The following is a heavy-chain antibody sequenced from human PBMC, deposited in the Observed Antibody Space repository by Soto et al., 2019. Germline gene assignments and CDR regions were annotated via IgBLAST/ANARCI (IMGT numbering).Heavy chain of an antibody. V-gene: IGHV1-2*04. CDR3: ARAITKGYSHGPYYFYGMAV. D-gene: IGHD5-18*01. CDR1: GYTFTGYY. J-gene: IGHJ6*02. CDR2: INPNSGGT. Sequence: ASVKVSCKASGYTFTGYYMHWVRQAPGQGLEWMGWINPNSGGTNYAQKFQGWVTMTRDTSISTAYMELSRLRSDDTAVYYCARAITKGYSHGPYYFYGMAVWCHGTTVTVSS.